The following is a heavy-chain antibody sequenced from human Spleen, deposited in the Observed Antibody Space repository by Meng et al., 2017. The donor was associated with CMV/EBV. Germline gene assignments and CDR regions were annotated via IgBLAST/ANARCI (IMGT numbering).Heavy chain of an antibody. CDR1: GGSISSYY. CDR2: IYTSGST. CDR3: ARGPWGGSYSALPFDY. D-gene: IGHD1-26*01. J-gene: IGHJ4*02. V-gene: IGHV4-4*07. Sequence: VKLQEPGHRRVKHSETLSLPWTFSGGSISSYYWSWIRQPAGKGLEWIGRIYTSGSTNYNPSLKSRVTMSVDTSKNQFSLKLSSVTAADTAVYYCARGPWGGSYSALPFDYWGQGTLVTVSS.